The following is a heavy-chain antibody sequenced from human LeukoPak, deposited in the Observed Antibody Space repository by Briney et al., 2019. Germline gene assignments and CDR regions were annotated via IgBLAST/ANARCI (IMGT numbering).Heavy chain of an antibody. Sequence: PSETLSLTRTASGGSISTYYWRWIRQPPGKGLEWIGYIHYNGITNYNPSLKSRVTMSVDTSKNQFSLKLSSVTAADTAVYFCAGESQGWYFDCWGHGTLVTVSS. J-gene: IGHJ4*01. CDR3: AGESQGWYFDC. CDR1: GGSISTYY. D-gene: IGHD6-19*01. V-gene: IGHV4-59*01. CDR2: IHYNGIT.